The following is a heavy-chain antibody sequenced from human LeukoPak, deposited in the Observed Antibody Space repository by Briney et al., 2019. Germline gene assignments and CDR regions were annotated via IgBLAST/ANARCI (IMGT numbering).Heavy chain of an antibody. J-gene: IGHJ6*03. Sequence: ASVKVSCKASGGTFSSYAISWVRQAPGQGLEWMGGIIPIFGTANYAQKFQGRVTITADESTSTAYMELSSLRSEDTAVYYCASGLGDGYNQHYYYYMDVWGKGTTVTVSS. V-gene: IGHV1-69*13. CDR3: ASGLGDGYNQHYYYYMDV. CDR2: IIPIFGTA. CDR1: GGTFSSYA. D-gene: IGHD5-24*01.